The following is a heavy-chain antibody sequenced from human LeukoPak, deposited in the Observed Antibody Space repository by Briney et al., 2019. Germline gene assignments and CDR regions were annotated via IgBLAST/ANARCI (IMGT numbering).Heavy chain of an antibody. V-gene: IGHV3-7*01. CDR3: ASHGEYAFAI. CDR1: GFTLSNYW. J-gene: IGHJ3*02. CDR2: IEPDGIER. Sequence: GGSLRLSCAASGFTLSNYWMSRVRQAPGKGLEWVANIEPDGIERNYVVSVKGRFTISRDDAKNSLYLQINSLGAEDTAVYYCASHGEYAFAIWGQGTMVTVSS. D-gene: IGHD4-17*01.